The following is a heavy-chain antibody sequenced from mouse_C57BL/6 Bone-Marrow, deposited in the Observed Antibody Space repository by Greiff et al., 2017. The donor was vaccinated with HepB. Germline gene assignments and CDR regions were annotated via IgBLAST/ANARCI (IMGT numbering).Heavy chain of an antibody. CDR2: ISDGGSYT. D-gene: IGHD1-1*01. CDR1: GFTFSSYA. CDR3: AREEEYYGSGAMDY. Sequence: EVKLVESGGGLVKPGGSLKLSCAASGFTFSSYAMSWVRQTPEKRLEWVATISDGGSYTYYPDNVKGRFTLSRDNAKNNLYLQMSHLKSEDTAMYYCAREEEYYGSGAMDYWGQGTSVTVSS. V-gene: IGHV5-4*01. J-gene: IGHJ4*01.